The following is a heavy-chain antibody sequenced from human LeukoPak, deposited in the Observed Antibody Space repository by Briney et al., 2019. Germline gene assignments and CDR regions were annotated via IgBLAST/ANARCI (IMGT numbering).Heavy chain of an antibody. CDR1: GGSFSGYY. V-gene: IGHV4-34*01. D-gene: IGHD2-21*01. J-gene: IGHJ5*02. Sequence: PSETLSLTCAVYGGSFSGYYWSWIRQPPGKGLEWIGEINHSGSTNYNPSLKSRVTISVDTSKNQFSPKLSSVTAADTAVYYCARLISAYWFDPWGQGTLVTVSS. CDR3: ARLISAYWFDP. CDR2: INHSGST.